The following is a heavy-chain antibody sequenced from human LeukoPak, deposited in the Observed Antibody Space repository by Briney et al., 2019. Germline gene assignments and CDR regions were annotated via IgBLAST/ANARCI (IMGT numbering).Heavy chain of an antibody. CDR3: ARSTCSGGSCSIDY. V-gene: IGHV4-59*01. J-gene: IGHJ4*02. Sequence: SETLSLTCTVSGGSISSYYWGWIRQPPGKGLEWIGYIYYSGRTNYNPSLKSRVTISVDTSKNQFSLKLSSVTAADTAVYYCARSTCSGGSCSIDYWGQGTLVTVSS. D-gene: IGHD2-15*01. CDR2: IYYSGRT. CDR1: GGSISSYY.